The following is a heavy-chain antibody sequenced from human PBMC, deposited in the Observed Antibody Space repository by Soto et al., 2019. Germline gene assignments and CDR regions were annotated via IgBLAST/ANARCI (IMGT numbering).Heavy chain of an antibody. CDR2: ISAYNGNT. CDR1: GYTFTSYG. J-gene: IGHJ6*03. V-gene: IGHV1-18*01. D-gene: IGHD2-15*01. CDR3: ARVYGDIVVVVAAPGDYYYYYMDV. Sequence: ASVKVSCKASGYTFTSYGISWVRQAPGQGLEWMGWISAYNGNTNYAQKLQGRVTMTTDTSTSTAYMELRSLRSDDTAVYYCARVYGDIVVVVAAPGDYYYYYMDVWSKGTTVTVSS.